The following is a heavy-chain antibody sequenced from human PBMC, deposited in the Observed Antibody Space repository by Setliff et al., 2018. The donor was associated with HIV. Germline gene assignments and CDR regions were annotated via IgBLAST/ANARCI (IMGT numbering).Heavy chain of an antibody. CDR1: GFSFSDFA. CDR3: AKDGKMGSRFSGYDPPGGY. D-gene: IGHD5-12*01. V-gene: IGHV3-23*03. J-gene: IGHJ4*02. CDR2: IYGAGSYT. Sequence: GGSLRLSCAAAGFSFSDFAMSWVRQAPGKGLELVSAIYGAGSYTYYADFVKGRFTISRDNSQNTLYLQMNGLRVEDAAVYYCAKDGKMGSRFSGYDPPGGYWGQGTLVTVSS.